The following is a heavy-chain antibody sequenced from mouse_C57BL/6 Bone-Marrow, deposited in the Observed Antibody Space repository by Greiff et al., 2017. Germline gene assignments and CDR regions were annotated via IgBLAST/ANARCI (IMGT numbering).Heavy chain of an antibody. V-gene: IGHV14-2*01. J-gene: IGHJ3*01. Sequence: EVQVVESGAELVKPGASVKLSCTASGFNIKDYYMHWVKQRTEQGLEWIGSIVPEDGETTSDPKFQGKATITADTSSNTAYLQLRSLTSEDTAVYYCAREVIYDGPWFAYWGQGTLVTVSA. CDR2: IVPEDGET. CDR1: GFNIKDYY. D-gene: IGHD2-1*01. CDR3: AREVIYDGPWFAY.